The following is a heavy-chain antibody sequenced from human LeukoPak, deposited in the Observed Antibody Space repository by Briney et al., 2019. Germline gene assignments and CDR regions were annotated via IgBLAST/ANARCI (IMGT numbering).Heavy chain of an antibody. CDR3: ARATWYYYGSGTQAFWFDP. V-gene: IGHV3-21*01. J-gene: IGHJ5*02. D-gene: IGHD3-10*01. Sequence: GGSLRLSCAASGFTFSSYSMNWVRQAPGKGLEWVSSISSSSSYIYYADSVKGRFTISRDSAKNSLYLQMNSLRAEDTAVYYCARATWYYYGSGTQAFWFDPWGQGTLVTVSS. CDR1: GFTFSSYS. CDR2: ISSSSSYI.